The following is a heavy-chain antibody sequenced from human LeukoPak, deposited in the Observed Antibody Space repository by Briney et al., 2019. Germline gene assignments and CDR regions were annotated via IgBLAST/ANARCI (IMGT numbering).Heavy chain of an antibody. V-gene: IGHV1-2*06. CDR2: INPNSDDT. CDR1: GGTFSSYA. J-gene: IGHJ4*02. Sequence: ASVKVSCKASGGTFSSYAISWVRQAPGQGPEWMGRINPNSDDTNYAQKFQGRVTMNRDTSISTAYMELRRLRSDDSAVYFCARGRHGSGSYYNPIDYWGQGTLVTVSS. CDR3: ARGRHGSGSYYNPIDY. D-gene: IGHD3-10*01.